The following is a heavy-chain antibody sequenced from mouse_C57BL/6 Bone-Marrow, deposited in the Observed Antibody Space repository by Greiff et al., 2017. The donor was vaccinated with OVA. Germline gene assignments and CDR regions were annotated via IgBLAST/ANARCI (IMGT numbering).Heavy chain of an antibody. Sequence: QVQLQQSGPVLVKPGASVKMSCKASGYTFTDYYMNWVKQRPGQGLEWIGMIHPNSGSTNYNEKFKSKATLTVDKSSSTAYMQLSSLTSEDSAVYYCARRYYGSLWYFDVWGTGTTVTVSS. D-gene: IGHD1-1*01. J-gene: IGHJ1*03. CDR2: IHPNSGST. CDR1: GYTFTDYY. V-gene: IGHV1-64*01. CDR3: ARRYYGSLWYFDV.